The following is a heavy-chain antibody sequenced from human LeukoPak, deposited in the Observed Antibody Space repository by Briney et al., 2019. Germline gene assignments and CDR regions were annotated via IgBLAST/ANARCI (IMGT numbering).Heavy chain of an antibody. CDR2: ISWDGGST. CDR3: AKDWGGGQKAAAGTVDY. D-gene: IGHD6-13*01. V-gene: IGHV3-43D*03. CDR1: GFTFDDYA. Sequence: GGALRLSCAASGFTFDDYAMHWVRQAPGKGLEWVSLISWDGGSTYSADSVKGRFTISRDNSKNSLYLQMNSLRAEDTALYYCAKDWGGGQKAAAGTVDYWGQGTLVTVSS. J-gene: IGHJ4*02.